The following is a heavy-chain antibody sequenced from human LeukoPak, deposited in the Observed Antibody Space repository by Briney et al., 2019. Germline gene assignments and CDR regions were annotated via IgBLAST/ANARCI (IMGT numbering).Heavy chain of an antibody. J-gene: IGHJ5*02. Sequence: ASVNVSSKASGYTFTSHYINWVRQAPGQGLEWMGRINPSGGSTNYAQKFQDRVTMTRDTSTSTVSMELSGLRSEDTAVYYCARAQYYDSSGYSNPNFFDPWGQGTLVTVSS. V-gene: IGHV1-46*01. CDR2: INPSGGST. D-gene: IGHD3-22*01. CDR1: GYTFTSHY. CDR3: ARAQYYDSSGYSNPNFFDP.